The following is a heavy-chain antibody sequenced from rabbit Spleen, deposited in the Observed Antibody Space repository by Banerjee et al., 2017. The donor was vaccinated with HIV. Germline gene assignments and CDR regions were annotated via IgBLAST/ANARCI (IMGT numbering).Heavy chain of an antibody. CDR2: IYTGSGST. D-gene: IGHD4-2*01. V-gene: IGHV1S40*01. CDR1: GFSLSNNYY. Sequence: QSLEESGGDLVKPGASLTLTCKASGFSLSNNYYMCWVRQAPGKGLEWIGCIYTGSGSTYYATWAKGRFTISKSSSTTVTLQMTSLTAADTATYFCARDSAGREDFNLWGQGTLVTVS. CDR3: ARDSAGREDFNL. J-gene: IGHJ4*01.